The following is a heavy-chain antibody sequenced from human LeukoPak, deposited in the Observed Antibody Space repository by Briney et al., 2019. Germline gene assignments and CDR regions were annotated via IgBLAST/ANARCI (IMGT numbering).Heavy chain of an antibody. CDR3: ARLMGLARGGYYFDY. D-gene: IGHD3-16*01. J-gene: IGHJ4*02. V-gene: IGHV4-61*02. CDR2: IYTSGST. Sequence: SETLSLTCTVSGGSISSGSYYWSWLRQPAGKGLEWIGRIYTSGSTNYNPSRKSRVTISVDTSKNQFSLKLSSVTAADTAVYYCARLMGLARGGYYFDYWGQGTLVTVSS. CDR1: GGSISSGSYY.